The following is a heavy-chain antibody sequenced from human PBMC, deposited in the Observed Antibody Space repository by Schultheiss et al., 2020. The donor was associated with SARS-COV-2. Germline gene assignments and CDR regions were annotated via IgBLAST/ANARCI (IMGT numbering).Heavy chain of an antibody. J-gene: IGHJ6*02. Sequence: GGSLRLSCAASGFTFSSYAMSWVRQAPGKGLEWVSAISGSGGSTYYADSVKGRFTISRDNSKNTLYLQMNSLRAEDTAVYYCARAYDFLPLTYYYYGMDVWGQGTTVTVSS. D-gene: IGHD3-3*01. CDR2: ISGSGGST. V-gene: IGHV3-23*01. CDR3: ARAYDFLPLTYYYYGMDV. CDR1: GFTFSSYA.